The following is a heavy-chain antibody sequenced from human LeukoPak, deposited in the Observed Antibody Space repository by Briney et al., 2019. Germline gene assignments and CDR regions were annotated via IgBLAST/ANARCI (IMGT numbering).Heavy chain of an antibody. CDR3: TRDRSYAMDV. Sequence: GGSLRLSCAGCGFNFTTSTMQWGRQGPGQGLVWVSRINSDGSSTIYADSVKGRFTISRDNAKNTVYLQMNSLRVEDTAVYYCTRDRSYAMDVWGQGTTVTVSS. V-gene: IGHV3-74*01. CDR2: INSDGSST. CDR1: GFNFTTST. J-gene: IGHJ6*02.